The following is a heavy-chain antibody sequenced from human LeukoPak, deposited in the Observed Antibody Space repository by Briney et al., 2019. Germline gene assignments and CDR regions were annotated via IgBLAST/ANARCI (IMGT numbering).Heavy chain of an antibody. CDR3: ARDSPPNYSDSSGYYSDAFDI. V-gene: IGHV1-18*01. CDR2: ISIYNGNT. D-gene: IGHD3-22*01. J-gene: IGHJ3*02. Sequence: GDSVKVSCKASGYTFTSYGISWVRQAPGQGLEWMGWISIYNGNTKYAQMVQGRVTMTTDTSTSTAYMELRSLRSDDTAVYYCARDSPPNYSDSSGYYSDAFDIWGQGTMVTVS. CDR1: GYTFTSYG.